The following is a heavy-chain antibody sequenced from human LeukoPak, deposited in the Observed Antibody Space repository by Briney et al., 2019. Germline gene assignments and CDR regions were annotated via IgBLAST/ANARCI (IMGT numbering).Heavy chain of an antibody. J-gene: IGHJ4*02. CDR2: IIPIFGTA. V-gene: IGHV1-69*06. D-gene: IGHD3-22*01. CDR3: ARDSAGYYYEPYFDY. CDR1: GGTFISYA. Sequence: ASVKVSCKASGGTFISYAISWVRQAPGQGLEWMGGIIPIFGTANYTQKFQGRVTITADKSTSTAYMELSSLRSEDTAVYYCARDSAGYYYEPYFDYWGQGTLVTVSS.